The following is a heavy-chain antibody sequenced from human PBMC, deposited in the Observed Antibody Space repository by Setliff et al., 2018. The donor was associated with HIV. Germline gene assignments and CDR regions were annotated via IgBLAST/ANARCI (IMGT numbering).Heavy chain of an antibody. CDR2: ISPSGTYI. Sequence: GGSLRLSCAASGFTFSSYSMNWVRQAPGKGLEWVSFISPSGTYIHYADSLKGRFTISRDNAKNSLYLQRNSLRAEDTAVYYCARDPPWNYDSSGYPYYFDYWGQGTLVTVSS. CDR1: GFTFSSYS. CDR3: ARDPPWNYDSSGYPYYFDY. J-gene: IGHJ4*02. V-gene: IGHV3-21*01. D-gene: IGHD3-22*01.